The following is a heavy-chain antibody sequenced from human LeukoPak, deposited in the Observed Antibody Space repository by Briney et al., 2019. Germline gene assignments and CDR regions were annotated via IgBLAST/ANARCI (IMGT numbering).Heavy chain of an antibody. V-gene: IGHV1-2*02. J-gene: IGHJ4*02. CDR3: ARDRYGDGFAHLDY. CDR2: ITPSGGT. CDR1: GYTFTSYA. D-gene: IGHD5-24*01. Sequence: ASVKVSCKASGYTFTSYAIHWVRQAPGQGLEWMGWITPSGGTNYPQKFQGRVAITWDTSITTAYMDLSRLTSDDTAVCYCARDRYGDGFAHLDYWGQGALVTVSS.